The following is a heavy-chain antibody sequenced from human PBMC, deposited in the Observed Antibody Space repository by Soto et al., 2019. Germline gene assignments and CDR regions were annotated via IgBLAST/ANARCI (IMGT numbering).Heavy chain of an antibody. CDR1: GYTFTSYG. Sequence: QVHLVQSEAEVKKPGASVKVSCKASGYTFTSYGITWVRQAPGQGLEWMGWISAHNGNTDYAQKLQGRVIVTRDTSTSTAYMELRSLISDDTAVYYCARGRYGDYWGQGALVTLSS. CDR3: ARGRYGDY. D-gene: IGHD1-1*01. J-gene: IGHJ4*02. CDR2: ISAHNGNT. V-gene: IGHV1-18*01.